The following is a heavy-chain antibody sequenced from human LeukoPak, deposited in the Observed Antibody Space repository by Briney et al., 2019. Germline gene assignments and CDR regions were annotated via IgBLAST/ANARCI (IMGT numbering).Heavy chain of an antibody. J-gene: IGHJ4*02. D-gene: IGHD6-13*01. CDR2: IYYSGST. V-gene: IGHV4-39*07. Sequence: SETLSLTCTISGDSITKKNFFWGWIRQPPGKGLEWIGSIYYSGSTYYNPSLKSRVTISVDTSKNQFSLKLSSVTAADTAVYYCARALNSSSWFDYWGQGTLVTVSS. CDR3: ARALNSSSWFDY. CDR1: GDSITKKNFF.